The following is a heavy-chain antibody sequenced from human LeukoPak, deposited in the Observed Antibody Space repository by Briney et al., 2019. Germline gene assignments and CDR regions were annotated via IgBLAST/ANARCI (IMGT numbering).Heavy chain of an antibody. D-gene: IGHD3-9*01. CDR2: FDPEDGET. Sequence: SVKVSCKVSGYTLTELSMHWVRQAPGKGLEWMGSFDPEDGETIYAQKFQGRVTMTEDTSTDTAYMELSSLRSEDTAVYYCARELRYFDWLLYVDYWGQGTLVTVSS. V-gene: IGHV1-24*01. CDR1: GYTLTELS. J-gene: IGHJ4*02. CDR3: ARELRYFDWLLYVDY.